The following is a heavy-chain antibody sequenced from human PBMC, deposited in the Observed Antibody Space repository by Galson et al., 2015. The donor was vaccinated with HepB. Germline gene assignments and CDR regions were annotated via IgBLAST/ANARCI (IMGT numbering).Heavy chain of an antibody. V-gene: IGHV1-69*13. CDR3: ARDELRSNPGVAYYYGMDV. J-gene: IGHJ6*02. CDR2: IIPIFGTA. Sequence: QSGAEVKKPGTSVKVSCKASGGTFSSYAISWVRQAPGQGLEWMGGIIPIFGTANYAQKFQGRVTITADESTSTAYMELSSLRSEDTAVYYCARDELRSNPGVAYYYGMDVWGQGTTVTVSS. D-gene: IGHD4-17*01. CDR1: GGTFSSYA.